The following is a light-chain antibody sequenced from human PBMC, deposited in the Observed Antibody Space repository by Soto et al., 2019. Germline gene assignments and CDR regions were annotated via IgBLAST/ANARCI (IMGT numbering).Light chain of an antibody. CDR2: VTF. V-gene: IGKV1-39*01. J-gene: IGKJ1*01. Sequence: DIQMTQSPSSLSASVGDRVTITCRASQNINKYLNWYQQKPGKAPKLLIYVTFTLQSGVSSRFTGGGSGTEFTLTIDSLQPEDFATYYCQQSYRSPQTFGQGTRVEVK. CDR3: QQSYRSPQT. CDR1: QNINKY.